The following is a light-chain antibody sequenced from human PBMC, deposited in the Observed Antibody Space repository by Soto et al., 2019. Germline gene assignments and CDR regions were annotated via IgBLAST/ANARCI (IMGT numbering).Light chain of an antibody. CDR3: SSYTSSTTLYV. CDR1: SSDVGNYNY. CDR2: DVS. J-gene: IGLJ1*01. Sequence: LTQPASVSGSPGQSITISCTGASSDVGNYNYVSWYQQHPGKAPKLIIYDVSNRPSGVSNRFSGSKSGNTASLTISGLQAEDEADYYCSSYTSSTTLYVFGTGTKVTVL. V-gene: IGLV2-14*03.